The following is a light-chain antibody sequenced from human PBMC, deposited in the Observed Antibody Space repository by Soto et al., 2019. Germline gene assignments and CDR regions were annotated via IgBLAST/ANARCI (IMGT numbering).Light chain of an antibody. CDR1: QSVSSSY. J-gene: IGKJ4*01. V-gene: IGKV3-20*01. CDR3: QQYGSSPLT. Sequence: EIVLTQSPGTPSLSPGDRATLSCRASQSVSSSYLAWYQQKPDQAPRLLIYGASSRATGIPDRFSGSGSGTDFTLTISRREPEDFAVYYCQQYGSSPLTFGGGTKVEIK. CDR2: GAS.